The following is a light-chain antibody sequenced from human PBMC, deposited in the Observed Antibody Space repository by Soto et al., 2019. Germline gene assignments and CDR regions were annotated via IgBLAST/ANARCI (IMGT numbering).Light chain of an antibody. CDR3: QQRSNWPPVT. V-gene: IGKV3-11*01. J-gene: IGKJ4*01. CDR1: QSVSSY. CDR2: DAS. Sequence: ELVCTQHKATPSLSTGEKATVSARASQSVSSYLAWYQQKPGQAPRLLIYDASNRATGIPARFSGSGSGTDFTLTISSLEPEDFAVYYCQQRSNWPPVTFGRGTKVDIK.